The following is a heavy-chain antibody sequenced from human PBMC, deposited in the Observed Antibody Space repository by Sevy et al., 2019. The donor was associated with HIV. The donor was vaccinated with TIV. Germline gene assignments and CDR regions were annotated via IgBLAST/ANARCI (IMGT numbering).Heavy chain of an antibody. Sequence: GGSLRLSCAASGFTFSSYTMHWVRQAPGKGLEWVAFISYAGSRKYYADSVKGRFTISRDNSKNTLYLQMNNLRAEDTAVFYCARDLALSGSYSWLAYWGQGTLVTVSS. V-gene: IGHV3-30*14. CDR1: GFTFSSYT. CDR2: ISYAGSRK. J-gene: IGHJ4*02. D-gene: IGHD1-26*01. CDR3: ARDLALSGSYSWLAY.